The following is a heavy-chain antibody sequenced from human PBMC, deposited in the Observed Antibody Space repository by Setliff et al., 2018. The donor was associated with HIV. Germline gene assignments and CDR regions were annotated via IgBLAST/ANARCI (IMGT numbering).Heavy chain of an antibody. V-gene: IGHV1-18*01. CDR2: ISGFNGNT. Sequence: ASVKVSCKASGYSFSKYGISWVRQAPGQGLEWMGWISGFNGNTNYAQKVRERVTLTTDTATNTAFMELKNLTSADTAVYFCARSDWELVLSSFDYWGQGTQVTVSS. D-gene: IGHD1-26*01. CDR3: ARSDWELVLSSFDY. J-gene: IGHJ4*02. CDR1: GYSFSKYG.